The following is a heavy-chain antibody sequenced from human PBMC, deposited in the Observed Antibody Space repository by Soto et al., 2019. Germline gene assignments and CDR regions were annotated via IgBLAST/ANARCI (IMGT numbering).Heavy chain of an antibody. CDR1: GYTFTSYT. CDR2: IDAGNGNT. CDR3: SRTRSTLHLDVLDI. D-gene: IGHD6-13*01. J-gene: IGHJ3*02. Sequence: QVQLVQSGAEEKKPGASVKVSCKASGYTFTSYTIHWVRQAPGQRLEWMGWIDAGNGNTKYSQKFQGRVTITRDTFESTAYIDLSSLRSEDTAIYYCSRTRSTLHLDVLDIWGQGKMVPVSS. V-gene: IGHV1-3*05.